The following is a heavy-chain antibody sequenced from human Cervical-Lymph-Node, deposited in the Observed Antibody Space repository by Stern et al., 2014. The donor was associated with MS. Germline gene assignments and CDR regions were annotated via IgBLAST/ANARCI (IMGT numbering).Heavy chain of an antibody. CDR1: GYSISSSNW. J-gene: IGHJ3*02. Sequence: VQLVESGPGLVKPSDTLSLTCAVSGYSISSSNWWGWIRQPPGKGLEWIGDIYYSGSTYYSPSLKSRVTMSVDMSKNQFSLKLSSVTAVDTAVYYCARTVVRGADAFDIWGQGTMVTVSS. CDR3: ARTVVRGADAFDI. CDR2: IYYSGST. D-gene: IGHD3-10*01. V-gene: IGHV4-28*01.